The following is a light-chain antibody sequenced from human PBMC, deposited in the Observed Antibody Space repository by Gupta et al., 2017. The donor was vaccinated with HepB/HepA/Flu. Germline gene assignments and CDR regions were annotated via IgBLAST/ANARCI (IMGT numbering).Light chain of an antibody. V-gene: IGKV1-39*01. Sequence: DIQMTQPPSSLSASVGDRVTITCRASQSISSYLNWYQQKPGKAPKLLIYAASSLQSGVPSRFSGSGSGTDFTLTISSLKTEDFATYYCQQTYRNPWTFGQGTKVEIK. CDR3: QQTYRNPWT. CDR1: QSISSY. CDR2: AAS. J-gene: IGKJ1*01.